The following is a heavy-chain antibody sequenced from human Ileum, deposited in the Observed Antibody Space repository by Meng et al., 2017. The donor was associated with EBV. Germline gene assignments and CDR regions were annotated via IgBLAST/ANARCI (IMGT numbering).Heavy chain of an antibody. CDR3: ARDSEAADY. J-gene: IGHJ4*02. CDR2: INTNTGKP. V-gene: IGHV7-4-1*02. Sequence: QVQLVQLGSELKKPGASVRISCKASGYTFTTYGMNWVRQAPGQGLEWMGWINTNTGKPTYAQGLTGRFVFSLDTSVSTAYLQISSLKAEDTAVYYCARDSEAADYWGQGTLVTVSS. D-gene: IGHD6-25*01. CDR1: GYTFTTYG.